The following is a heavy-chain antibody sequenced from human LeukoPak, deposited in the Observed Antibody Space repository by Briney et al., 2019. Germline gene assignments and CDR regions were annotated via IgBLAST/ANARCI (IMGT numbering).Heavy chain of an antibody. Sequence: PSETLSLTCTVSGYSISSGYYWGWIRQPPGKGLEWIGSIYYSGSTYYNPSLKSRVTISVDTSKNQFSLKLSSVTTADTAVYYCMSSGYSSQSYYYYVSVWGKGTTVTVSS. D-gene: IGHD6-19*01. V-gene: IGHV4-38-2*02. J-gene: IGHJ6*03. CDR1: GYSISSGYY. CDR2: IYYSGST. CDR3: MSSGYSSQSYYYYVSV.